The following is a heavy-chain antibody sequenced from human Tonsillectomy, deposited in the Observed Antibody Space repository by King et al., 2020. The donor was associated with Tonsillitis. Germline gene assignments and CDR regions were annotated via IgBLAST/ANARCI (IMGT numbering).Heavy chain of an antibody. D-gene: IGHD6-19*01. Sequence: VQLQESGPGLVKPSETLSLTCTVSGGSISGNYWSWIRQPPGKGLEWLWYIYYSGSTNYNPSLKSRVTISVDTSKNQFSLKLSSLTAADTAVYYCARVESSGWSSFDYWGQGTLVTVSS. V-gene: IGHV4-59*01. CDR2: IYYSGST. CDR1: GGSISGNY. J-gene: IGHJ4*02. CDR3: ARVESSGWSSFDY.